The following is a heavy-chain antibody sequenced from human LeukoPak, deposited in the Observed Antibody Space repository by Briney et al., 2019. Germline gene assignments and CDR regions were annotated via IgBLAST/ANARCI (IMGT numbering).Heavy chain of an antibody. V-gene: IGHV3-48*03. J-gene: IGHJ4*02. CDR2: ISSSGSTI. CDR3: AQSSRFRGWMIDY. Sequence: GGSLRLSCAASGFTFSSYEMNWVRQAPGRGLEWVSYISSSGSTIYYADSVKGRFTISRDNAKNSLYLQMNSLRAEDTAVYYCAQSSRFRGWMIDYWGPGTLVTVSS. CDR1: GFTFSSYE. D-gene: IGHD3-22*01.